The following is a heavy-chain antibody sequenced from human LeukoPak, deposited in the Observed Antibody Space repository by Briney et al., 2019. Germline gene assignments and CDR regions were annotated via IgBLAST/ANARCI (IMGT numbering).Heavy chain of an antibody. CDR2: IYYSGST. D-gene: IGHD3-10*01. Sequence: PSETLSLTCTVSGGSISSGDYYWSWIRQPPGKGLEWIGFIYYSGSTYYNPSLKSRVTISVDTSKNQFSLKLSSVTAADTAVYYCTRTSGSGSYYHWGQGTLVTVSS. CDR3: TRTSGSGSYYH. J-gene: IGHJ5*02. V-gene: IGHV4-30-4*08. CDR1: GGSISSGDYY.